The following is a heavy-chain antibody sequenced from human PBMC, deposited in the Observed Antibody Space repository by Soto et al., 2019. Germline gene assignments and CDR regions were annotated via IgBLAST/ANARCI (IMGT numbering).Heavy chain of an antibody. V-gene: IGHV5-10-1*01. CDR2: VDPSDSYT. D-gene: IGHD6-13*01. Sequence: PGESLKISCQGSGYTFTSYWISWVRQMPGKGLEWMGRVDPSDSYTNFSPSFRGHVTISVDKSISTAYLQWISLQASDTAMYYCARYYGSSWYAHYWGQGTSVTVSS. CDR1: GYTFTSYW. CDR3: ARYYGSSWYAHY. J-gene: IGHJ4*02.